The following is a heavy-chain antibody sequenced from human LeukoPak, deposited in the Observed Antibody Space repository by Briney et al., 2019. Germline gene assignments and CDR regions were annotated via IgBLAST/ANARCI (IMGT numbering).Heavy chain of an antibody. CDR2: IIPIFGTA. CDR3: ARAQWAYGSGSSDY. D-gene: IGHD3-10*01. Sequence: SVKISCKASGGTFSSYAISWVRQAPGQGLEWMGGIIPIFGTANYAQKFQGRVTITADESTSTAYMELSSLRSEDTAVYYCARAQWAYGSGSSDYWGQGTLVTVSS. CDR1: GGTFSSYA. V-gene: IGHV1-69*13. J-gene: IGHJ4*02.